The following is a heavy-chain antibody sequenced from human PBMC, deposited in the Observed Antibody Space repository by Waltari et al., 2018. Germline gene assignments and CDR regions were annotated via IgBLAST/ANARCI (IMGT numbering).Heavy chain of an antibody. CDR1: GFNFGSYE. CDR2: IGTSDRSI. D-gene: IGHD3-16*01. J-gene: IGHJ6*03. CDR3: ARVGGYYYYYMDV. Sequence: VESGGGLEQPGGSLRLSCAGSGFNFGSYEMLWVRQAPGKGLEWVSYIGTSDRSIYYADSVRGRFTISRDNAKNSLYLHMNNLRAEDTAVYYCARVGGYYYYYMDVWGKGTTVTVSS. V-gene: IGHV3-48*03.